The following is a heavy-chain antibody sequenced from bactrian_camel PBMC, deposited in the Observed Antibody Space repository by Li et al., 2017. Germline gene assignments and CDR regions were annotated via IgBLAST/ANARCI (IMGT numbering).Heavy chain of an antibody. Sequence: HVQLVESGGGSVQAGGSLRLSCEISKYTYTSYCLGWWRQAPGKEREGVAALCFGGDNTFYADSVNGRVTISQDKDKKTVYLEVNDLKTEDTAVYYCATPILIGAWNNQYGMHYWGTGTQVTVS. CDR2: LCFGGDNT. V-gene: IGHV3-3*01. J-gene: IGHJ7*01. CDR1: KYTYTSYC.